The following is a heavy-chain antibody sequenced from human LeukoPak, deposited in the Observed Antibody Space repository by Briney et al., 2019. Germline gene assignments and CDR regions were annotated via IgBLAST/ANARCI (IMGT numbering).Heavy chain of an antibody. CDR3: TRDFLVEEPHY. Sequence: GGSLRLSCAASGFTFSSYSMNWVRQAPGKGLEWVGFIRSKAYGGTTEYAASVKGRFTISRDDSKSIAYLQMNSLKTEDTAVYYCTRDFLVEEPHYWGQGTLVTVSS. D-gene: IGHD1-26*01. V-gene: IGHV3-49*04. J-gene: IGHJ4*02. CDR2: IRSKAYGGTT. CDR1: GFTFSSYS.